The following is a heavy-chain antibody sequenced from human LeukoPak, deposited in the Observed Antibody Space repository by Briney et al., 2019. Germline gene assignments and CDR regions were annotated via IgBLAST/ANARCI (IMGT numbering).Heavy chain of an antibody. CDR1: GGSISSGGYY. V-gene: IGHV4-31*03. J-gene: IGHJ4*02. Sequence: SETLSLTCTVSGGSISSGGYYWGWIRQHPGKGLEWIGYIYYSGSTYYNPSLKSRVTISVDTSKNQFSLKLSSVTAADTAVYYCAKRGGYSYGYSGWGQGTLVTVSS. CDR3: AKRGGYSYGYSG. CDR2: IYYSGST. D-gene: IGHD5-18*01.